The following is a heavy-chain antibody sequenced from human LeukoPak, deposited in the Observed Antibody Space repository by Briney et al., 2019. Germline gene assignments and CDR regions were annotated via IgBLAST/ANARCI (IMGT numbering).Heavy chain of an antibody. J-gene: IGHJ3*02. CDR3: AKGSNYYDSSGYSHDAFDI. D-gene: IGHD3-22*01. Sequence: GGSLRLSCAASGFTFDDYGMSWVRQAPGKGLEWVSGINWNGGSIGYADSVRGRFTISRDNAKNSLYLQMNSLRAEDMALYYCAKGSNYYDSSGYSHDAFDIWGQGTMVTVSS. CDR2: INWNGGSI. CDR1: GFTFDDYG. V-gene: IGHV3-20*04.